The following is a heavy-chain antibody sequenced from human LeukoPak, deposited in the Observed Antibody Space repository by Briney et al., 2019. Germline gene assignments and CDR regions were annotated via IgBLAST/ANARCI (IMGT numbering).Heavy chain of an antibody. D-gene: IGHD3-3*01. CDR2: ITGSSSSM. Sequence: GGSLRLSCAASGFTFSSYSMNWVRQAPGKGLEWVSYITGSSSSMNYADSVKGRFTISRDNAKNPLYLQMNSLRAEDTAVYYCVPIQELIFRSWGQGTLVTVSS. CDR1: GFTFSSYS. V-gene: IGHV3-48*04. J-gene: IGHJ4*02. CDR3: VPIQELIFRS.